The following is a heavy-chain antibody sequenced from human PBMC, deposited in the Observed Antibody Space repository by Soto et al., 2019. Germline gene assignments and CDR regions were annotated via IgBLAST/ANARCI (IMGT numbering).Heavy chain of an antibody. V-gene: IGHV5-51*01. CDR1: GGTFADYW. CDR2: IYPGDSDT. J-gene: IGHJ6*02. CDR3: AASIFYYGMDV. Sequence: GESLRISCRGVGGTFADYWIGWVRQMPGKGPEWMGIIYPGDSDTKYNPSFQGQVTISADKSITTTYLQWSSLKASDTAIYYCAASIFYYGMDVWGQGTTVPVPS.